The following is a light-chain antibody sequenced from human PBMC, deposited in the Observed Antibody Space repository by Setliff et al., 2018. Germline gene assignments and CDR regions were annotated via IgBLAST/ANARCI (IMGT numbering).Light chain of an antibody. CDR3: SSYAGSTGKV. Sequence: QPALTQPPSASGSPGQSVTISCTGTSSDVGGYNYVSWYQQHPGKAPKLMIYEVSKRPSGVPDRFSGSKSGNTASLTVSGLQAEDEADYYCSSYAGSTGKVFGTGTKGTVL. CDR2: EVS. CDR1: SSDVGGYNY. J-gene: IGLJ1*01. V-gene: IGLV2-8*01.